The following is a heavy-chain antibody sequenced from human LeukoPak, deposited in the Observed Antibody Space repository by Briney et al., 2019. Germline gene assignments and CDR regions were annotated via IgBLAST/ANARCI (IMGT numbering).Heavy chain of an antibody. Sequence: SETLSLTCAVYGGSFSGYYWSWIRQPPGKGLEWIGEINHSGSTNYNPSLKSRVTISVDTSKNQFSLKLSSVTAADTAVYYCARENSSGWYDYFDYWGQGTLVTVSS. CDR2: INHSGST. CDR3: ARENSSGWYDYFDY. CDR1: GGSFSGYY. V-gene: IGHV4-34*01. J-gene: IGHJ4*02. D-gene: IGHD6-19*01.